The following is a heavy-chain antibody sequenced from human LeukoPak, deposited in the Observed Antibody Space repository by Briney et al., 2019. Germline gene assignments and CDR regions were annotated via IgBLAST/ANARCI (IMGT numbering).Heavy chain of an antibody. Sequence: ASVKVSCKASGYTFTGYYMHWVRQAPGQGLEWMGWINPNSGGTNYAQKFQGRVTMTRDTSISTAYMELSRLRSDDTAVYYCARGQYYYDSSGFLDYFDYWGQGTLVTVSS. CDR1: GYTFTGYY. CDR2: INPNSGGT. CDR3: ARGQYYYDSSGFLDYFDY. D-gene: IGHD3-22*01. J-gene: IGHJ4*02. V-gene: IGHV1-2*02.